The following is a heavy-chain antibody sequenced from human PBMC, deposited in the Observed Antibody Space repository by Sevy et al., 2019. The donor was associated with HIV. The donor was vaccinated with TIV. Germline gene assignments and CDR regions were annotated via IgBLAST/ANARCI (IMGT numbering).Heavy chain of an antibody. CDR2: ISSSSSYI. Sequence: GGSLRLSCAASGFTFSSYSMNWVRQAPGKGLEWVSSISSSSSYIYYADSVKGRFTISRDNAKNSLYLQMNSLRAEDTAVYYCARDEQFGELFADHFDYWGQGTLVNVSS. CDR1: GFTFSSYS. J-gene: IGHJ4*02. V-gene: IGHV3-21*01. D-gene: IGHD3-10*01. CDR3: ARDEQFGELFADHFDY.